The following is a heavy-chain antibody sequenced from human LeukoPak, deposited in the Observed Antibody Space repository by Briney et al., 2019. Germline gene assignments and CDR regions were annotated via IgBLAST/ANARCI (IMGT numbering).Heavy chain of an antibody. Sequence: GGSLRLSCAASGFSVSNNYMNWVRQAPGKGLEWVSVIYGSGSAYYADSVKGRFTISRHISKNTLYLQMNSLRAEDTAVYYCARSTSMALHLDRWAREAVLTVSS. D-gene: IGHD4/OR15-4a*01. J-gene: IGHJ5*02. CDR3: ARSTSMALHLDR. CDR1: GFSVSNNY. V-gene: IGHV3-53*04. CDR2: IYGSGSA.